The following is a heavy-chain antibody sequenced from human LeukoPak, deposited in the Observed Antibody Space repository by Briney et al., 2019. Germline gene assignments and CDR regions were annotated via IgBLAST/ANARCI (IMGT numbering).Heavy chain of an antibody. J-gene: IGHJ2*01. Sequence: GGSLRLSCAASGFTLSSHDVHWVRQVPGKGLEWISAINVAGNTYYSDSVKGRFTVSRDNAKNSVHLQMTSLRAGDTAVYHCTREPEVYRTWYFDLWGRGTQVTVSS. CDR1: GFTLSSHD. CDR3: TREPEVYRTWYFDL. V-gene: IGHV3-13*01. D-gene: IGHD1-26*01. CDR2: INVAGNT.